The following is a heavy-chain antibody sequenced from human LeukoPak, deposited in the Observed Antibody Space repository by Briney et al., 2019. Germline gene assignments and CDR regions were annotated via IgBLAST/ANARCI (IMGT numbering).Heavy chain of an antibody. CDR2: IIPIFGTA. V-gene: IGHV1-69*06. CDR1: GGTFSSYA. CDR3: ARGPEVAVAGTSYDFDY. D-gene: IGHD6-19*01. Sequence: SVKVSCKASGGTFSSYAISWVRQAPGQGLEWMGGIIPIFGTANYAQKFQGRVTITADKSTSTAYMELSSLRSEDTAVYYCARGPEVAVAGTSYDFDYWGQGTLVTVSS. J-gene: IGHJ4*02.